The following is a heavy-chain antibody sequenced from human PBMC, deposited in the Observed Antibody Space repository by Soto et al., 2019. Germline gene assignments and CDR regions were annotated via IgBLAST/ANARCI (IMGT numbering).Heavy chain of an antibody. D-gene: IGHD3-10*01. Sequence: QVQLVQYGAEVKKPGASVKVSCKASGYTFTGYYMHWVRQAPGQGLEWMGWINPNSGGTNYAQKVQGRVTMTRDTSISTAYMELSRLRSDDTAVYYCARDYGSGHNWFDPWGQGTLVTVSS. CDR3: ARDYGSGHNWFDP. J-gene: IGHJ5*02. V-gene: IGHV1-2*02. CDR1: GYTFTGYY. CDR2: INPNSGGT.